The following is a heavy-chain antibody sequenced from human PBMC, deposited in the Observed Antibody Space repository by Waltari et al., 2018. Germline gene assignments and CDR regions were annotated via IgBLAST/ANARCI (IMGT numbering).Heavy chain of an antibody. J-gene: IGHJ6*02. V-gene: IGHV3-53*01. CDR3: ARASEEGYFGYGMDV. D-gene: IGHD6-13*01. CDR1: GFTVSSNY. Sequence: EVQLVESGGGLIQPGGSLRLSCAASGFTVSSNYMSWVRLAPGKGLELVSVIYSGGSTYYADSVKGRFTISRDNSKNTLYLQMNSLRAEDTAVYYCARASEEGYFGYGMDVWGQGTTVTVSS. CDR2: IYSGGST.